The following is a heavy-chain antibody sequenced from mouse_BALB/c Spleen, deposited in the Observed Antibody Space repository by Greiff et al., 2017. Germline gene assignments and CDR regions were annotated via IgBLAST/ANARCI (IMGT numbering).Heavy chain of an antibody. CDR2: ISSGGST. V-gene: IGHV5-6-5*01. D-gene: IGHD1-2*01. CDR3: ARAESLLRLPYFDY. Sequence: EVKLVESGGGLVKPGGSLKLSCAASGFTFSSYAMSWVRQTPEKRLEWVASISSGGSTYYPDSVKGRFTISRDNARNILYLQMSSLRSEDTAMYYCARAESLLRLPYFDYWGQGTTLTVSS. J-gene: IGHJ2*01. CDR1: GFTFSSYA.